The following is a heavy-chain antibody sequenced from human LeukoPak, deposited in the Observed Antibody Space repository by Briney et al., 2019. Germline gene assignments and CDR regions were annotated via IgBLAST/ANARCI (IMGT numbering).Heavy chain of an antibody. V-gene: IGHV1-46*01. CDR3: ARARVTAIPQGAFDI. CDR2: INPSGGST. CDR1: RYTFTNYY. D-gene: IGHD2-21*02. Sequence: ASVKVSCKASRYTFTNYYMHWVRQAPGQGLEWMGIINPSGGSTSYAQKFQGRVTMTRDTSTSTVYMELSSLRSEDTAVYYCARARVTAIPQGAFDIWGQGTMVTVSS. J-gene: IGHJ3*02.